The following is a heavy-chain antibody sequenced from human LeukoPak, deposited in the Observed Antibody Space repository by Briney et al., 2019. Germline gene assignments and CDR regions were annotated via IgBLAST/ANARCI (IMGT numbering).Heavy chain of an antibody. CDR2: IYNGGTT. CDR1: GFPVSDNY. Sequence: GGSLRLSCAASGFPVSDNYMTWVRQAPGKGLEWVSVIYNGGTTKYADSVKGRFIISRDNSRNMLYLQRNSLRVEDTAVYYCARWPTMGGRWGQGTLVTVSS. V-gene: IGHV3-66*01. CDR3: ARWPTMGGR. D-gene: IGHD3-16*01. J-gene: IGHJ4*02.